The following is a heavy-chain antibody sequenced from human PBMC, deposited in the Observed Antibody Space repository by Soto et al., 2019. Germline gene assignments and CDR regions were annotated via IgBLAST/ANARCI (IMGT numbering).Heavy chain of an antibody. D-gene: IGHD2-15*01. CDR3: ARSQGGSSSLDIYYYYYYGMDV. V-gene: IGHV1-69*01. CDR1: GGTFSSYA. Sequence: QVQLVQSGAEVKKPGSSVKVSCKAPGGTFSSYAISWVRQAPGQGLEWMGGIIPIFGTANYAQKFQGRVTITADESTSTGYMELSSLRSEHTAVYYCARSQGGSSSLDIYYYYYYGMDVWGQGTRVTVSS. J-gene: IGHJ6*02. CDR2: IIPIFGTA.